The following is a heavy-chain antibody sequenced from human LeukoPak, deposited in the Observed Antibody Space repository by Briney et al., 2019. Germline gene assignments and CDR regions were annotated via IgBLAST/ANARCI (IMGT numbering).Heavy chain of an antibody. CDR1: GGTFSSYA. J-gene: IGHJ4*02. D-gene: IGHD2-15*01. V-gene: IGHV1-69*01. CDR3: ALTAATRGYFDY. CDR2: IIPIFGTA. Sequence: AASVKVSCKASGGTFSSYAISWVRQAPGQGLEWMGGIIPIFGTANYAQKFQGRVTITADESTSTAYMELSSLRSEDTAVYYCALTAATRGYFDYWGQGTLVTVSS.